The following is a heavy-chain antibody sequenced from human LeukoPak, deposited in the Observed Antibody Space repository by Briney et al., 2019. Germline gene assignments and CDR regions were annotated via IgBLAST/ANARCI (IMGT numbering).Heavy chain of an antibody. Sequence: ASVKVSCKASGYTFTGYYMHWVRQAPGQGLEWMGWINPNSGGTNYAQKFQGRVTMTRDTSISTAHMELSRLRSDDTAVYYCARWGPYYYDSPFDPWGQGTLVTVSS. CDR2: INPNSGGT. CDR3: ARWGPYYYDSPFDP. CDR1: GYTFTGYY. J-gene: IGHJ5*02. D-gene: IGHD3-22*01. V-gene: IGHV1-2*02.